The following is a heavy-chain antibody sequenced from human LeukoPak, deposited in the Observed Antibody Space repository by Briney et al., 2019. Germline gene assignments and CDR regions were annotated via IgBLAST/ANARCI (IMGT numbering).Heavy chain of an antibody. V-gene: IGHV3-30*04. Sequence: PGGTLGLSCAASGFTFSSYAMHWVRQAPGKGLEWGAVISYDGSNKYYADSVKGRFTISRDNSKNTLYLQMNSLRAEDTAVYYCAKDPRTYCSGGSCYSPLFFDYWGQGTLVTVSS. CDR1: GFTFSSYA. CDR2: ISYDGSNK. D-gene: IGHD2-15*01. J-gene: IGHJ4*02. CDR3: AKDPRTYCSGGSCYSPLFFDY.